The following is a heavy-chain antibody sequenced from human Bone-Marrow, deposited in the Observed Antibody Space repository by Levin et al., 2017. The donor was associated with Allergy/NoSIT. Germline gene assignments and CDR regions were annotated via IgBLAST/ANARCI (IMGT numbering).Heavy chain of an antibody. V-gene: IGHV4-59*08. CDR3: ARQAAAGSLGDY. D-gene: IGHD6-13*01. J-gene: IGHJ4*02. CDR2: IYYSGST. CDR1: GGSISSYY. Sequence: TSETLSLTCTVSGGSISSYYWSWIRQPPWKGLEWIGYIYYSGSTNYNPSLKSRVTISVDTSKNQFSLKLSSVTAADTAVYYCARQAAAGSLGDYWGQGTLVTVSS.